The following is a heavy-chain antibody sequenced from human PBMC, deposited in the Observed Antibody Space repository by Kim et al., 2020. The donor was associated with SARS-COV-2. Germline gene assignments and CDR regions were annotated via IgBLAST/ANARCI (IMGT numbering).Heavy chain of an antibody. V-gene: IGHV1-69*13. J-gene: IGHJ6*02. D-gene: IGHD2-2*01. Sequence: SVKVSCKASGGTFSSYAISWVRQAPGQGLEWMGGIIPIFGTANYAQKFQGRVTITADESTSTAYMELSSLRSEDTAVYYCARDGVGAPDRYCSSTSCHIPYYYYGMDVWGQGTTVTVSS. CDR2: IIPIFGTA. CDR1: GGTFSSYA. CDR3: ARDGVGAPDRYCSSTSCHIPYYYYGMDV.